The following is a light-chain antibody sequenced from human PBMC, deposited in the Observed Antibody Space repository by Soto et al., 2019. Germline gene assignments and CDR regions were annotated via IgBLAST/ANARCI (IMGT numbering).Light chain of an antibody. J-gene: IGLJ2*01. Sequence: QSVLTQPPSASGSPGQSVAISCTGTSSDVGGYNYVSWYQQHPGKAPKLIIYEVSDRPLGVSNRFSGAKSGNTASLTISGLQAEDEADYYCSSYTTTTTQVVFGGGTKLTVL. CDR3: SSYTTTTTQVV. V-gene: IGLV2-14*01. CDR1: SSDVGGYNY. CDR2: EVS.